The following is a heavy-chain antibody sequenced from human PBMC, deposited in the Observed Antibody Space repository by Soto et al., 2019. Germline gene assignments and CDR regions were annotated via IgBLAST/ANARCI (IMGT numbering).Heavy chain of an antibody. CDR3: AKEKAARPYYYYYGMDV. V-gene: IGHV3-23*01. J-gene: IGHJ6*02. CDR2: ISGSGGST. CDR1: GFTFSSYA. D-gene: IGHD6-6*01. Sequence: GGSLRLSCAASGFTFSSYAMSWVRQAPGKGLEWVSAISGSGGSTYYADSVKGRFTISRDNSKNTLYLQMNSLRAEDTAVYYCAKEKAARPYYYYYGMDVWGQGTTVTVSS.